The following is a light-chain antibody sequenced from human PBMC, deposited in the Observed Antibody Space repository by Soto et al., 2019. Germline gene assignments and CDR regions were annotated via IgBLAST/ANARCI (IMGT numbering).Light chain of an antibody. V-gene: IGKV1-39*01. J-gene: IGKJ1*01. CDR2: AAS. CDR1: QSISTF. CDR3: QQSYTTPRSCT. Sequence: DIRMTQSPSSLSASVGDRVTITCRASQSISTFLNWYQQKPGKAPKLLIYAASTLHGVVPSMFSRSRAGTACAVTTSTMQPEQFATYVCQQSYTTPRSCTFGQGTKVDIK.